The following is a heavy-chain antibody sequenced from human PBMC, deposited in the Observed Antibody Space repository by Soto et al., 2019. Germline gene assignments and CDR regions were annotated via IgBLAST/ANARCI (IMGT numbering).Heavy chain of an antibody. D-gene: IGHD3-10*01. J-gene: IGHJ6*02. Sequence: QVQLVQSGAEVKKPGSSVKVSCKASGGSFTNYIFTWVRQAPGQGLEWMGRIIPVLGVEYYAQKFQGRVTITADKSTNTAYMELSSLRSEDTAVYYCAKSPTPGSATASYYSMDVWGLGTTVTVSS. CDR2: IIPVLGVE. CDR3: AKSPTPGSATASYYSMDV. CDR1: GGSFTNYI. V-gene: IGHV1-69*02.